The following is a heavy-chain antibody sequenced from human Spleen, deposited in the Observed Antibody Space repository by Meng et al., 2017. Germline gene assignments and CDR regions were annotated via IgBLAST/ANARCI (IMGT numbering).Heavy chain of an antibody. J-gene: IGHJ4*02. Sequence: LQCSGPGLVKPSESRSLTRAVSGGSIISGRYYWNWIRQAPGKGLEWIGEINHSGSTNYNPSLKSRVTISVDTSKNQFSLKLSSVTAADTAVYYCARGRFSSSRRGVDYWGQGTLVTVSS. D-gene: IGHD6-6*01. CDR1: GGSIISGRYY. V-gene: IGHV4-39*07. CDR2: INHSGST. CDR3: ARGRFSSSRRGVDY.